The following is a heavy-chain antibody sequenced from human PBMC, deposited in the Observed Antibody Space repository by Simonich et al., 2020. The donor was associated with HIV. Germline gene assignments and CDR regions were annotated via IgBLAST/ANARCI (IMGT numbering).Heavy chain of an antibody. J-gene: IGHJ3*02. D-gene: IGHD3-10*01. CDR1: GFTFSSYA. CDR3: ARVGVGATRDAFDI. CDR2: ISYDGSNK. V-gene: IGHV3-30*07. Sequence: QVQLVESGGGVVQPGRSLRLSCAASGFTFSSYAMRWVRQAPGKGLEWVAVISYDGSNKYYADSGKGRFTISRGNSKNTLYLQMNSLRAEDTAVYYCARVGVGATRDAFDIWGQGTMVTVSS.